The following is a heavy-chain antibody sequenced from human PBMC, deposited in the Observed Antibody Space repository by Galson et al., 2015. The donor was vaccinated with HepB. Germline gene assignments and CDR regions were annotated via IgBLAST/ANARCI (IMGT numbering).Heavy chain of an antibody. CDR3: ARVGMVRGSGWSY. CDR1: GFTFSSYA. Sequence: SLRLSCAASGFTFSSYAMSWVRQAPGKGLEWVSAISGSGGSTYYADSVKGRFTISRDNSKNTLYLQMNSLRAEDTVVYYCARVGMVRGSGWSYWGQGTLVTVSS. V-gene: IGHV3-23*01. CDR2: ISGSGGST. J-gene: IGHJ4*02. D-gene: IGHD3-10*01.